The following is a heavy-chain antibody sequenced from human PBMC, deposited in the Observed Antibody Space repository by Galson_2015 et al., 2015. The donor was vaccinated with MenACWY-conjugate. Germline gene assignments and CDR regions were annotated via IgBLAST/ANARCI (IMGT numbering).Heavy chain of an antibody. CDR2: IGNSGSPI. D-gene: IGHD6-19*01. CDR1: GFTLMSYN. CDR3: ARGTYRSGSSI. Sequence: SLRLSCAASGFTLMSYNMNWVRQAPGKGLEWISFIGNSGSPIYYADSVKGRFTISRDNAKNSLFLHMNSLRAEDTAVYYCARGTYRSGSSIWGQGTLDTVSS. V-gene: IGHV3-48*04. J-gene: IGHJ4*02.